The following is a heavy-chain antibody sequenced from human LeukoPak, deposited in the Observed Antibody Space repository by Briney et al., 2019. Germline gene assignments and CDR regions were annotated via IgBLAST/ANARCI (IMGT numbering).Heavy chain of an antibody. Sequence: SETLSLTCAVYGGSFSGYYWSWIRQPPGKGLEWIGEINHRGSTNYNPSLKSRVTISVDTSKNQFSLKLSSVTAADTAVYYCARSPGYGDYDYYYGMDVWGQGTTVTVSS. J-gene: IGHJ6*02. CDR3: ARSPGYGDYDYYYGMDV. CDR2: INHRGST. V-gene: IGHV4-34*01. CDR1: GGSFSGYY. D-gene: IGHD4-17*01.